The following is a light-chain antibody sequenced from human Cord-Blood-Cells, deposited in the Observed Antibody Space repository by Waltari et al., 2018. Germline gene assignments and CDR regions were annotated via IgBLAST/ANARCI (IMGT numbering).Light chain of an antibody. J-gene: IGKJ4*01. CDR2: EVS. V-gene: IGKV2-29*02. CDR3: MQGIHLPLT. CDR1: QSLLHSDGKTY. Sequence: DIVLTQTPLSLSVTPGQPTSISCKSSQSLLHSDGKTYLYWYLQKPGQSQQLLIYEVSSRVSGVPDRFSGSGSGTDCTLKISRVEAEDVGVYYCMQGIHLPLTFGGGTKVEIK.